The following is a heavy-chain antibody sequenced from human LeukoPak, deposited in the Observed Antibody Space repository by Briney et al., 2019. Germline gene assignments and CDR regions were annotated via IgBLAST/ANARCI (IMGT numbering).Heavy chain of an antibody. D-gene: IGHD4-11*01. CDR3: ARWKYSNYIYYFDY. J-gene: IGHJ4*02. Sequence: PGGSLRLSCAASGFTVSAYAMAWVRQAPGKGLEWVSTIYDDNTYYADSVKGRFAISTDNSKNTLYLQMNSLRAEDTAVYYCARWKYSNYIYYFDYWGQGTLVTVSS. CDR2: IYDDNT. CDR1: GFTVSAYA. V-gene: IGHV3-23*01.